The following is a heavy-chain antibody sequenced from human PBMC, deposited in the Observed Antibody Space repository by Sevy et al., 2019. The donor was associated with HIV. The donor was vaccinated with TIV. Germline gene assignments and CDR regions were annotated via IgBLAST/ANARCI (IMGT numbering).Heavy chain of an antibody. CDR3: ARDKYYYYYGMDV. J-gene: IGHJ6*02. CDR1: GFTFSDYY. Sequence: GGSLRLSCAASGFTFSDYYMSWIRQAPGKGLEWVSYISSSGSTIYYADSVKGRFTISRDKAKNSLYLQMNSLRAEDTAVYYCARDKYYYYYGMDVWGQGTTVTVSS. V-gene: IGHV3-11*01. CDR2: ISSSGSTI.